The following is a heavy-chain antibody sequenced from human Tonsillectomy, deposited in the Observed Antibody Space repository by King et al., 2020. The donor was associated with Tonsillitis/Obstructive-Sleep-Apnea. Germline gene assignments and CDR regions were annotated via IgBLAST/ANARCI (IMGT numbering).Heavy chain of an antibody. CDR1: GYSFTIYW. J-gene: IGHJ6*03. D-gene: IGHD2-15*01. CDR2: IDPIDSYT. V-gene: IGHV5-10-1*01. CDR3: ARLSGGARQYYMDV. Sequence: QLVQPGAEVKKPGESLRISCEGSGYSFTIYWITWVRQMPGKGLEWMGRIDPIDSYTNYSPSFQGHVTISADKSISTAYLQWSSLKASDTAVYYCARLSGGARQYYMDVWGKGTTVTVSS.